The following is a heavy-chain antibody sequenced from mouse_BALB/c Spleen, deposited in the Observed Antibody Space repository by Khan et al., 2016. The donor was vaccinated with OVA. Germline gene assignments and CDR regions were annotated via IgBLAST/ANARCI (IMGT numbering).Heavy chain of an antibody. CDR3: ARTEIHYYGSYSLDY. CDR2: FDPATGNS. CDR1: GFNIKDTY. D-gene: IGHD1-2*01. V-gene: IGHV14-3*02. Sequence: VQLQQPGAELVKPGASVKLSCTTSGFNIKDTYMHWVKQRPEQGLEWIGRFDPATGNSKYDPKFQGKATVTADTSSNTAYLHLSSLTSEDTAVYYWARTEIHYYGSYSLDYWGQGTSVTVSA. J-gene: IGHJ4*01.